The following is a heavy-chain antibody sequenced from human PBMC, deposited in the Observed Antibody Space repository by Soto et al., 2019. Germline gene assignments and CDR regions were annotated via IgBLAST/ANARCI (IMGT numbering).Heavy chain of an antibody. V-gene: IGHV1-18*01. CDR1: GYTFTSYG. Sequence: ASVKVSCKASGYTFTSYGISWVRQAPGQGLEWMGWISAYNGNTNYAQKLQGRVTMTTDTSTSTAYMELRSLRSGDTAVYYCASSPYYYDSSGYFEDPRMDVWGQGTTVTVSS. D-gene: IGHD3-22*01. CDR2: ISAYNGNT. J-gene: IGHJ6*02. CDR3: ASSPYYYDSSGYFEDPRMDV.